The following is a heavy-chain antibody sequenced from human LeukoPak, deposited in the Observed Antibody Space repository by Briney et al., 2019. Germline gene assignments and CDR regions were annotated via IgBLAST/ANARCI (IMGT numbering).Heavy chain of an antibody. V-gene: IGHV3-21*01. J-gene: IGHJ3*02. Sequence: GGSLRLSCAASGFTFSSYSMNWVRQAPGKGLEWVPSISSSSSYIYYADSVKGRFTISRDNAKNSLYLQMNSLRAEDTAVCYCARDIGWELVDAFDIWGQGTMVTVSS. CDR2: ISSSSSYI. CDR3: ARDIGWELVDAFDI. D-gene: IGHD1-26*01. CDR1: GFTFSSYS.